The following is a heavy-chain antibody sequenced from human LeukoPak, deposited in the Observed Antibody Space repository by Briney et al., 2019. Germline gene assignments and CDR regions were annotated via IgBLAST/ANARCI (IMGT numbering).Heavy chain of an antibody. CDR3: AKYDTSGYYYVFDD. Sequence: GGSLRLSCAASGFTFSSYEMSWVRQAPGKGPEWVSYIHSSGSITYYADSVKGRFTISRDNAKNSLYLQMNSLRAEDTAVYYCAKYDTSGYYYVFDDWGQGTLVTVSS. CDR2: IHSSGSIT. CDR1: GFTFSSYE. D-gene: IGHD3-22*01. V-gene: IGHV3-48*03. J-gene: IGHJ4*02.